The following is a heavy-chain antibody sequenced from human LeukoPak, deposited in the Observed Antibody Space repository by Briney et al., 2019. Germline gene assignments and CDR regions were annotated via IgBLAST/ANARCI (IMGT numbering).Heavy chain of an antibody. Sequence: SETLSLTCAVSGGSISSGGYSWSWIRQPPGKGLEWIGYIHHSGSTYYNPSLKSRVTISVDRSKNQFSLKLSSVTAADTAVYYCARGRTPEFDYWGQGTLVTVSS. CDR2: IHHSGST. CDR1: GGSISSGGYS. J-gene: IGHJ4*02. D-gene: IGHD1-1*01. CDR3: ARGRTPEFDY. V-gene: IGHV4-30-2*01.